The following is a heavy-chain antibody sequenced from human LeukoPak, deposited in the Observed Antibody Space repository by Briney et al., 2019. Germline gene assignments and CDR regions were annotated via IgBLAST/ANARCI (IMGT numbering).Heavy chain of an antibody. CDR2: IYESGST. J-gene: IGHJ4*02. D-gene: IGHD1-26*01. CDR3: ARGKSRGSHIDY. V-gene: IGHV4-38-2*02. CDR1: GYSINSGYY. Sequence: SETLSLTCTVSGYSINSGYYWGWIRQPPGRGLEWIGSIYESGSTYYNPSLKSRVTISVDTSKNQFSLRMNSVTAADTAVYYCARGKSRGSHIDYWGQGTLVTVSS.